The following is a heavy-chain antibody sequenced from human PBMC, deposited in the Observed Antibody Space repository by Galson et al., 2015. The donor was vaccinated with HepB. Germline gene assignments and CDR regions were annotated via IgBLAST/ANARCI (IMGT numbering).Heavy chain of an antibody. CDR3: ATEFFYDSSGYYWGGGFDY. V-gene: IGHV1-46*04. CDR1: GYTFTSYY. CDR2: INPSGGST. J-gene: IGHJ4*02. D-gene: IGHD3-22*01. Sequence: SVKVSCKASGYTFTSYYMHWVRQAPGQGLEWMGIINPSGGSTSYAQKLQGGVTMTRDTSTSTVYMELSSLRSEDTAVYYCATEFFYDSSGYYWGGGFDYWGQGTLVTVSS.